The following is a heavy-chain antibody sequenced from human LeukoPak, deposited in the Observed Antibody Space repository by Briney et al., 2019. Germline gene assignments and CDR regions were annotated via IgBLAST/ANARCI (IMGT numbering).Heavy chain of an antibody. Sequence: ASVKVSCKVAGYTLTELSMHWVRQAPGKGLEWMGGFDPEDGETIYAQKFQGRVTMTEDTSTDTAYMELSSLRSEDTAVYYCATQIVVVPAAMMSVGHYWGQGTLVTVLS. D-gene: IGHD2-2*01. CDR3: ATQIVVVPAAMMSVGHY. CDR2: FDPEDGET. J-gene: IGHJ4*02. V-gene: IGHV1-24*01. CDR1: GYTLTELS.